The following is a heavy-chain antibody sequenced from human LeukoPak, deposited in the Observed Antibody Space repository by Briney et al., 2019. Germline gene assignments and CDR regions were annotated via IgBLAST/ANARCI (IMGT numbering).Heavy chain of an antibody. D-gene: IGHD5-18*01. Sequence: GGSLRLSCAASGFTFSSYGMHWVRQAPGKGLEWVAVIWYGGSNKYYVDSVKGRFTISRDNSKNTLYLQMNSLRAEDTALYYCARDSDTTMVTPSFGFDYWGPGSLVTVSS. CDR1: GFTFSSYG. V-gene: IGHV3-33*01. CDR3: ARDSDTTMVTPSFGFDY. J-gene: IGHJ4*02. CDR2: IWYGGSNK.